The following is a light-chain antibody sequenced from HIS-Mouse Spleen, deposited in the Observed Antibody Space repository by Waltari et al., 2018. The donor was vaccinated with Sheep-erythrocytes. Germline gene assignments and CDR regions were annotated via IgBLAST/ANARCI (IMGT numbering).Light chain of an antibody. J-gene: IGLJ1*01. Sequence: SYELTQPPSVSVSPGQTASITCSGDKLGDKYACWYQQKPGQSPVLVIYRDSKRPSGIPERFSGSNSGNTATLTISGTQAMDEADYYCQAWDSSTASVFGTGTKVTVL. CDR1: KLGDKY. CDR2: RDS. V-gene: IGLV3-1*01. CDR3: QAWDSSTASV.